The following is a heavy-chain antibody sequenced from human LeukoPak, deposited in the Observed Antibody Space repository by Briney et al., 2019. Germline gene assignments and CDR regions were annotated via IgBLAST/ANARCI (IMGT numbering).Heavy chain of an antibody. CDR2: IKEDGREK. CDR3: ARDKYCSDGNCDGGSKFDY. V-gene: IGHV3-7*01. CDR1: GFTFSNYW. Sequence: GGSLRLSCAASGFTFSNYWMSWVRQAPGKGLEWVANIKEDGREKIYVDSVKGRFTISRDNAKSSVYLQMNSLRAEDTGVYYCARDKYCSDGNCDGGSKFDYWGQGTLVTVSS. J-gene: IGHJ4*02. D-gene: IGHD2-15*01.